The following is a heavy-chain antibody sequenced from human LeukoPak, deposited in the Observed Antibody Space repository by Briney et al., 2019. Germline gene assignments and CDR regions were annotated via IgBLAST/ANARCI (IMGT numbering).Heavy chain of an antibody. Sequence: NPSETLSLTCAVSGGSISSGGYSWSWIRQPPGKGLEWIGYIYHSGSTYYSPSLKSRVTISVDRSKNQFSLKLSSVTAADTAVYYCARDHPVLRGAFDIWGQGTMVTVSS. CDR1: GGSISSGGYS. CDR2: IYHSGST. D-gene: IGHD2-15*01. V-gene: IGHV4-30-2*01. J-gene: IGHJ3*02. CDR3: ARDHPVLRGAFDI.